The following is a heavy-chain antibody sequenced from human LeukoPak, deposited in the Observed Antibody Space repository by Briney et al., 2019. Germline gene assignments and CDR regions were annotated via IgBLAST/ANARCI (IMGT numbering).Heavy chain of an antibody. D-gene: IGHD4-17*01. CDR2: IYYSGST. J-gene: IGHJ1*01. CDR3: ARASLAYGDSEYFQH. V-gene: IGHV4-39*07. Sequence: PSETLSLTCTVSGGSISSSSYYWGWIRQPPGKGLEWIGSIYYSGSTYYNPSLKSRVTISVDRSKNQFSLKLSSVTAADTAVYYCARASLAYGDSEYFQHWGQGTLVTVSS. CDR1: GGSISSSSYY.